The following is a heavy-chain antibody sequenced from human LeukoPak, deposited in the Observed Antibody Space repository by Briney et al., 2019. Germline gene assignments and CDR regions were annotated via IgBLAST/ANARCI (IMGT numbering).Heavy chain of an antibody. CDR3: ARDPTHPTPYDSSGYYENYFDY. V-gene: IGHV1-46*01. D-gene: IGHD3-22*01. Sequence: GASVKVSCKASGYTFTSYYMHWVRQAPGQGLEWMGIINPSGGSTSYAQKFQGRVTITRDTSTSTVYMELSSLRSEDTAVYYCARDPTHPTPYDSSGYYENYFDYWGQGTLVTVSS. CDR1: GYTFTSYY. J-gene: IGHJ4*02. CDR2: INPSGGST.